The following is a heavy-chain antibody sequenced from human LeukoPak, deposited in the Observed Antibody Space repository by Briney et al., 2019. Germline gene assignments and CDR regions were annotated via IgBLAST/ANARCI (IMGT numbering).Heavy chain of an antibody. J-gene: IGHJ4*02. CDR1: GGSISSYY. Sequence: SETLSLTCTVSGGSISSYYWSWIRQPPGKGLEWIGYIYYSGSTNYNPSLKSRVTISVDTSKNQFSLKLSSVTAEDTAVYYCARSMDSSGCLLDWGQGTLVTVSS. D-gene: IGHD3-22*01. V-gene: IGHV4-59*01. CDR3: ARSMDSSGCLLD. CDR2: IYYSGST.